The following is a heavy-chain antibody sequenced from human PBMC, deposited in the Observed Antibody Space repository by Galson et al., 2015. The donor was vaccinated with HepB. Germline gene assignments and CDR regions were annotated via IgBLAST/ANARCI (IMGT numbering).Heavy chain of an antibody. J-gene: IGHJ3*02. Sequence: QSGAEVKKPGESLKISCKGSGYSFTSYWIGWVRQMPGKGLEWMGIIYPGDSDTRYSPSFQGQVTISADKSISTAYLQWSSLKASDTAMYYCARQISHSSSWYGNAFDIWGQGTMVTVSS. CDR3: ARQISHSSSWYGNAFDI. CDR1: GYSFTSYW. CDR2: IYPGDSDT. V-gene: IGHV5-51*01. D-gene: IGHD6-13*01.